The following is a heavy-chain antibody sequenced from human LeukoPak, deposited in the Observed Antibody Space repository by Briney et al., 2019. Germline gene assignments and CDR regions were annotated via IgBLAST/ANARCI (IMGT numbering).Heavy chain of an antibody. J-gene: IGHJ4*02. CDR2: IKSKTAGGTI. CDR1: GSTFSNAW. CDR3: TTGESMVGSTIHIRWAD. V-gene: IGHV3-15*01. D-gene: IGHD1-26*01. Sequence: KFGGSLRLSCAASGSTFSNAWMTWVRQAPGKGLEWVGRIKSKTAGGTIDYAAPVKGRFTISRDDSKNTLYLQMNSLKTEDTAVYYCTTGESMVGSTIHIRWADWGQGTLVTVSS.